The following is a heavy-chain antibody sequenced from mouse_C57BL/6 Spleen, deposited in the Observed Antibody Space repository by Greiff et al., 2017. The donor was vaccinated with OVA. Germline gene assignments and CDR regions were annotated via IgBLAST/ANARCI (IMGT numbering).Heavy chain of an antibody. V-gene: IGHV1-50*01. CDR1: GYTFTSYW. CDR3: ARSPYYGDVTTDY. D-gene: IGHD2-13*01. Sequence: VKLQQPGAELVKPGASVKLSCKASGYTFTSYWMQWVKQRPGQGLEWIGEIDPSDSYTNYNQKFKGKATLTVDTSSSTAYMQLSSLTSEDSAVYYCARSPYYGDVTTDYWGQGTTLTVSS. J-gene: IGHJ2*01. CDR2: IDPSDSYT.